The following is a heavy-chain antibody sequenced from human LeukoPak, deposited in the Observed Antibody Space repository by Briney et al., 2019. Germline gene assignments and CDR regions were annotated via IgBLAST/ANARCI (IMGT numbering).Heavy chain of an antibody. J-gene: IGHJ4*02. CDR1: GFTVSNKY. D-gene: IGHD6-13*01. CDR2: IYSDGRT. Sequence: GGSLRLSCAASGFTVSNKYMTWVRQAPGKGLEWVSLIYSDGRTYYADSVKGRCTISRDNSKNTLYLQMNSLRVEDTAVYYCAKDREWVGSSLPLYWGQGTLVTVSS. V-gene: IGHV3-53*01. CDR3: AKDREWVGSSLPLY.